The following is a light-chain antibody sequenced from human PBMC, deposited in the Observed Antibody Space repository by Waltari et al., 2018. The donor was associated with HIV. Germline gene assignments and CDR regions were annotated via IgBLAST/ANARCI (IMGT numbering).Light chain of an antibody. CDR2: DVT. V-gene: IGLV2-11*01. J-gene: IGLJ3*02. CDR3: CSYAGSYTWV. CDR1: SLNVGGYKY. Sequence: QSALTQPRSVSGSPGQSVTISCTGPSLNVGGYKYVSSFQQHPGKAPKLIIYDVTQRPSGAPDRFSASKSGNTASLTISGLQAGDEADYFCCSYAGSYTWVFGTGTELTVL.